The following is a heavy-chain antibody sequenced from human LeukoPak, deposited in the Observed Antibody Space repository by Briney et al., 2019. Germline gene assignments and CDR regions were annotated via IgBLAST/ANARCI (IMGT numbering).Heavy chain of an antibody. V-gene: IGHV1-2*02. Sequence: ASVKVSCKASGYTFTGYYMHWVRQGPGQGLKWMGWINPNSGDTNYAQRFQGRVTITRDTSISTDYMELSRLTSDDTAVYYCARRLYYYDSSASGWFDPWGQGTLVTVSS. J-gene: IGHJ5*02. CDR2: INPNSGDT. CDR1: GYTFTGYY. CDR3: ARRLYYYDSSASGWFDP. D-gene: IGHD3-22*01.